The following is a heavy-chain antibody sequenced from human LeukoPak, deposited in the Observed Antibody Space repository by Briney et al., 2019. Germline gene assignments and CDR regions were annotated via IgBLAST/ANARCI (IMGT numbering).Heavy chain of an antibody. Sequence: PGGSLRLSCAASGFTFSSYWMSWVRQAPGKGLEWVASIKQDGSEKYYVDSVKGRFTISRDNAKNSLYLQMNSLRAEDTAVYYCAKDGIAMAIDYWGQGTLVTVSS. J-gene: IGHJ4*02. V-gene: IGHV3-7*01. D-gene: IGHD5-18*01. CDR3: AKDGIAMAIDY. CDR2: IKQDGSEK. CDR1: GFTFSSYW.